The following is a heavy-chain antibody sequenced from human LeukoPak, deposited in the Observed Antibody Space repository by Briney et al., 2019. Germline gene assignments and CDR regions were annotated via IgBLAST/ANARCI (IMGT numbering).Heavy chain of an antibody. CDR3: ATGYSSSWYEAFDI. Sequence: SVKVSCKASGGTFSSYPISWVRQAPGQGLEWMGGIIPIFGTANYAQKFQGRVTITTDESTSTAYMELSSLRSEDTAVYYCATGYSSSWYEAFDIWGQGTMVTVSS. CDR1: GGTFSSYP. CDR2: IIPIFGTA. V-gene: IGHV1-69*05. D-gene: IGHD6-13*01. J-gene: IGHJ3*02.